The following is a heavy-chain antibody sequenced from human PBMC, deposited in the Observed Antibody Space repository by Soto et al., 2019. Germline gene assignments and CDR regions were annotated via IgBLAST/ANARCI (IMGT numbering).Heavy chain of an antibody. CDR2: INSDGSST. J-gene: IGHJ3*02. D-gene: IGHD4-17*01. Sequence: EVQLVESGGGLVQPGGSLRLSCAASGFTFSSYWMHWVRQAPGKGLVWVSRINSDGSSTSYAASVKGRFTISRDNAKNTLYLQMNSLRAEDTAVYYCARELSLGYGDYDAFDIWGQGTMVTVSS. CDR1: GFTFSSYW. V-gene: IGHV3-74*01. CDR3: ARELSLGYGDYDAFDI.